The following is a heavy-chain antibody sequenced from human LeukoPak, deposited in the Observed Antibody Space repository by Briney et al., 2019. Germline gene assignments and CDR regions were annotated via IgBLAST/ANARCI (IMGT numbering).Heavy chain of an antibody. J-gene: IGHJ4*02. V-gene: IGHV3-48*01. CDR2: IGGTHSNI. D-gene: IGHD4-17*01. CDR1: GFTFSIYS. Sequence: GGSLRLSCAASGFTFSIYSMNWVRQAPGMGLEWVSYIGGTHSNIYYADSVKGRFTISRDDAKNSLYLQMNSLRAEDTAVYYCARGRYYLDSWGQGTLVTVSS. CDR3: ARGRYYLDS.